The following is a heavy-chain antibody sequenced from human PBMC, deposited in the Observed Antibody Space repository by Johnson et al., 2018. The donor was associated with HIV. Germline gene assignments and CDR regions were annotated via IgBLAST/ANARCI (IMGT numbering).Heavy chain of an antibody. CDR3: ARGQQVMGARSFDM. Sequence: MLLVESGGGLVKPGGSLRLSCAASGFTFSKAWMSWVRQSPGKGLEWVAIIKYVGSETYYVDSVKGRFPISRDNSKTTLYLHMNSLRAGDTAVYYCARGQQVMGARSFDMWGQGTRFTFSS. D-gene: IGHD3-16*01. CDR1: GFTFSKAW. J-gene: IGHJ3*02. CDR2: IKYVGSET. V-gene: IGHV3-7*01.